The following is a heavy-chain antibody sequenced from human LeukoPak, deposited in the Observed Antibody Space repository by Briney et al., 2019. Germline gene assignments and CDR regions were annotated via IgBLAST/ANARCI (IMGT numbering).Heavy chain of an antibody. Sequence: PSETLSLTCAVYGESSFSSYYWSWIRQTPGGALEWIGEVNHSGYTNYNPSLKSRVTISVDTSKNQFSLKLSSVTAADTAVYYCARQLYGSDYWGQGTLVTVSS. J-gene: IGHJ4*02. D-gene: IGHD4-17*01. CDR1: GESSFSSYY. CDR2: VNHSGYT. CDR3: ARQLYGSDY. V-gene: IGHV4-34*01.